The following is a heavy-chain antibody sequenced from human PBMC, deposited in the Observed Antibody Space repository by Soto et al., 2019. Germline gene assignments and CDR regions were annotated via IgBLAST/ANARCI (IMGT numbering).Heavy chain of an antibody. V-gene: IGHV4-30-2*01. CDR3: ARVVTVLWFGEPPTHNNWFDP. CDR2: IYHSGST. D-gene: IGHD3-10*01. CDR1: GGSISSGGYS. Sequence: SETLSLTCAVSGGSISSGGYSWSWIRQPPGKGLEWIGYIYHSGSTYYNPSLKSRVTISVDRSKNQFSLKLSSVTAADTAVYYCARVVTVLWFGEPPTHNNWFDPWGQGTLVTVSS. J-gene: IGHJ5*02.